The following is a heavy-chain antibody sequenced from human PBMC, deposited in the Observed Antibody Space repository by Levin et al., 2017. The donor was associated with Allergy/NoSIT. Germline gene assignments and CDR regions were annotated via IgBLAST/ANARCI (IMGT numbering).Heavy chain of an antibody. CDR3: ASNPDHYDFWYMDV. CDR1: GGTFSSYA. V-gene: IGHV1-69*13. J-gene: IGHJ6*03. D-gene: IGHD3-3*01. CDR2: IIPIFGTA. Sequence: SVKVSCKASGGTFSSYAISWVRQAPGQGLEWMGGIIPIFGTANYAQKFQGRVTITADESTSTAYMELSSLRSEDTAVYYCASNPDHYDFWYMDVWGKGTTVTVSS.